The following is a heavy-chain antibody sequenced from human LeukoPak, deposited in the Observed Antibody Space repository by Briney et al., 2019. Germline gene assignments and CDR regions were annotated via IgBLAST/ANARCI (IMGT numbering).Heavy chain of an antibody. J-gene: IGHJ4*02. CDR1: GFTVSSNY. V-gene: IGHV3-66*01. CDR2: IYSGGST. CDR3: ARSYCGGDCPIDY. Sequence: GGSRRLSCAASGFTVSSNYMTWVRQAPGRGLEWVSVIYSGGSTYYADSVKGRFTISRDNSKNTLYLQMNSLRAEDTAVYYCARSYCGGDCPIDYWGQGTLVTVSS. D-gene: IGHD2-21*02.